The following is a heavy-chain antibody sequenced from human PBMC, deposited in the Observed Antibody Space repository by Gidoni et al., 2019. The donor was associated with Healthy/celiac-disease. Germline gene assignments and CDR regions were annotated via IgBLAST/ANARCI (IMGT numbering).Heavy chain of an antibody. J-gene: IGHJ4*02. Sequence: QVQLQESGPGLVKPSETLSHTCTVSGGSVSSGSYYWSWIRQPPGKGLEWIGYIYYSGSTNYNPSLKSRVTISVDTSKNQFSLKLSSVTAADTAVYYCARYRRERGAYFDYWGQGTLVTVSS. D-gene: IGHD3-10*01. V-gene: IGHV4-61*01. CDR1: GGSVSSGSYY. CDR3: ARYRRERGAYFDY. CDR2: IYYSGST.